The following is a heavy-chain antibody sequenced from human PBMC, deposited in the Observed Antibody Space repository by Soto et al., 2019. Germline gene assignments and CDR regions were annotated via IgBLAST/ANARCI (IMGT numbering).Heavy chain of an antibody. CDR1: GGTFSSYT. J-gene: IGHJ3*02. CDR2: IIPILGIA. Sequence: QVQLVQSGAEVKKPGSSVKVSCKASGGTFSSYTISWVRQAPGQGLEWMGRIIPILGIANYAQKFQGRVTITADKXRSXAXTELSSLRSEDTAVYYCASARARDIVATRGGDAFDIWGQGTMVTVSS. CDR3: ASARARDIVATRGGDAFDI. D-gene: IGHD5-12*01. V-gene: IGHV1-69*02.